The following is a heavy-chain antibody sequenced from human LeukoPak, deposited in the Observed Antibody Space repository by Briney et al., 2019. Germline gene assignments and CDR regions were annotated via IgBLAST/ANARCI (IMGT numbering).Heavy chain of an antibody. J-gene: IGHJ3*01. Sequence: GGSLRLSCAASGFTFNSYNINWVRQAPGKGLEWVSSISSSSSYIYYADSVKGRFTISRDNAKNSLFLQMNSLRAEDTAVYYCATKHLWSDGFDVWGQGRRVIVSS. V-gene: IGHV3-21*01. D-gene: IGHD5-18*01. CDR3: ATKHLWSDGFDV. CDR1: GFTFNSYN. CDR2: ISSSSSYI.